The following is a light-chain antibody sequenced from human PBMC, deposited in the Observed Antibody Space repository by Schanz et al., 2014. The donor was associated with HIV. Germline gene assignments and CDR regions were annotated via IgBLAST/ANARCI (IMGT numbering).Light chain of an antibody. CDR1: QSVSSY. V-gene: IGKV3-20*01. Sequence: EIVLTQSPGSLSLSPGGRATLSCRASQSVSSYLAWYQQKSGQAPRLLIYGASTRATGIPDRFSGSGSGTDFTLTISGLEPDDFAVYYCQQYSGSPPWTFGQGTKVEIK. J-gene: IGKJ1*01. CDR2: GAS. CDR3: QQYSGSPPWT.